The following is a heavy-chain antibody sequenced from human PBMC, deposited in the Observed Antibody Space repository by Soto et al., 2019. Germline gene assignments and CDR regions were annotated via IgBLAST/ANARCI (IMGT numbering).Heavy chain of an antibody. D-gene: IGHD2-15*01. V-gene: IGHV1-46*01. CDR1: VYTFTSSS. J-gene: IGHJ6*02. CDR3: ARDHNFGFILYAMDV. CDR2: INPSSGRT. Sequence: ASVKVSCKASVYTFTSSSMHWVRQAPGQGLEWMGIINPSSGRTSYAQNFQGRVTMTSDTSTSIVYMEMSSLKSEDTAVYYCARDHNFGFILYAMDVWGQGTTVTVSS.